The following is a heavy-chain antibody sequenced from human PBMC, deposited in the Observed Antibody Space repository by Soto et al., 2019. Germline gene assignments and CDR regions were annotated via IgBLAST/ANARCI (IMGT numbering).Heavy chain of an antibody. D-gene: IGHD2-15*01. CDR3: ARVTAYCSGGSCYFPDY. V-gene: IGHV3-74*01. Sequence: EVQVVESGGGIVQPGGSLRLSCAASGFTFSRYWMHWVRQAPGKGLLWVSRINNDGSSKSYADSVKGRFTISRDNAKNTLYLQMNSLRAGDTAVYYCARVTAYCSGGSCYFPDYWGQGTLVTVSS. CDR1: GFTFSRYW. J-gene: IGHJ4*02. CDR2: INNDGSSK.